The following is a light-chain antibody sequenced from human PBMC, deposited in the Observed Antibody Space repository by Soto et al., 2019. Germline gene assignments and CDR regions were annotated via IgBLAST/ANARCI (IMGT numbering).Light chain of an antibody. V-gene: IGKV3-20*01. CDR1: QTVSSSY. Sequence: DIVLTQSPGTLSLSPGERATLSCRASQTVSSSYLAWYQQKPGQAPRLLIYGASTRAAGIPARFSGSGSGTDFTLTSSRLEPEDFAVYYCQQYGDSPLTFGQGTNVEI. CDR3: QQYGDSPLT. CDR2: GAS. J-gene: IGKJ1*01.